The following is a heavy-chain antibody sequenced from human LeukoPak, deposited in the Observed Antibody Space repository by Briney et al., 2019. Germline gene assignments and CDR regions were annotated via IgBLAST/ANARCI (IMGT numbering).Heavy chain of an antibody. D-gene: IGHD1-26*01. CDR1: GFTFSSYW. J-gene: IGHJ4*02. CDR3: ASQDPSGDY. Sequence: PGGSLRLSCAASGFTFSSYWMSWVRQAPGKGLEWIGYIYYSGSTNYNPSLKSRVTISVDTSKNQFSLKLSSVTAADTAVYYCASQDPSGDYWGQGTLVTVSS. CDR2: IYYSGST. V-gene: IGHV4-59*01.